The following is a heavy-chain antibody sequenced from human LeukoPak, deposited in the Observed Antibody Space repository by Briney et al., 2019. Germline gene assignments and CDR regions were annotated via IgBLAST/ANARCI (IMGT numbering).Heavy chain of an antibody. V-gene: IGHV3-48*01. CDR1: GFTFSNYS. J-gene: IGHJ3*02. CDR2: ISRSSSTI. CDR3: ARAKRNGFDI. Sequence: GGSLRLSCAASGFTFSNYSMNWVRQAPGKGLEWVSYISRSSSTIYYADSVKGRFTISRDNAMNSLYLQMNSLRAGDTAVYYCARAKRNGFDIWGQGTMVTVSS.